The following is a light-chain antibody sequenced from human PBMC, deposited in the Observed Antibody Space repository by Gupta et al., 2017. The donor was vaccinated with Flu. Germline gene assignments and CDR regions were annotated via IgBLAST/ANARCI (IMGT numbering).Light chain of an antibody. CDR1: SSDVGGFNY. CDR3: SSYTTASARDYV. CDR2: EVS. Sequence: QSALTQPASVSGSPGQSITISCTGTSSDVGGFNYVSWYQQHPGNVPKVMIYEVSNRLSGVSNRVSCSKSGNTASLTISGLQAEDEADYYCSSYTTASARDYVFGTGTRVTVL. V-gene: IGLV2-14*01. J-gene: IGLJ1*01.